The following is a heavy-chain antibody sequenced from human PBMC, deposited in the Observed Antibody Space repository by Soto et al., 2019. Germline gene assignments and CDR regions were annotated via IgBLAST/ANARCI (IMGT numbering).Heavy chain of an antibody. V-gene: IGHV3-23*01. CDR2: ISGGGGVST. CDR1: GFTFSSYA. J-gene: IGHJ5*02. Sequence: EVQLLESGGGLVQPGGSLTLSCAASGFTFSSYAMTWVRQAPGKGLEWVSGISGGGGVSTYYADSVKGRFTISRDNSMNTLYLHMNRLRAEDTAVYYCANDAISLVRGVNNWFDPWGQGTLVNVSS. D-gene: IGHD3-10*01. CDR3: ANDAISLVRGVNNWFDP.